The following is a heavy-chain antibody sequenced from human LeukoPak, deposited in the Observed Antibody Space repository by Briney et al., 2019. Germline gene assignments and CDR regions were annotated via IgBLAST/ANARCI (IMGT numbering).Heavy chain of an antibody. CDR1: GYTFTSYG. V-gene: IGHV1-18*01. Sequence: ASVKVSCKASGYTFTSYGISWVRQAPGQGLEWMGWISAYNGNTSYAQKLQGRVTMTTDTSTSTAYMELRSLRSDDTAVYYCASDNYDFWSSLPTGFDPWGQGTLVTVSS. J-gene: IGHJ5*02. CDR2: ISAYNGNT. D-gene: IGHD3-3*01. CDR3: ASDNYDFWSSLPTGFDP.